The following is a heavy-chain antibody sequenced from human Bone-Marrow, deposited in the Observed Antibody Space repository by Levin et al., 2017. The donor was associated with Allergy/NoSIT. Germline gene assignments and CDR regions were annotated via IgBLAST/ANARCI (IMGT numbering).Heavy chain of an antibody. J-gene: IGHJ4*02. D-gene: IGHD4/OR15-4a*01. CDR2: INHSGST. V-gene: IGHV4-34*01. CDR3: AREEVAEMVVSTGAVFDF. CDR1: GGPFSGYY. Sequence: SETLSLTCAVYGGPFSGYYWSWIRQPPGKGLEWIGEINHSGSTSYNPSPRSRVTISSDTSKNQFSLKLTSVTAADTAVYYCAREEVAEMVVSTGAVFDFWGQGTLVTVSS.